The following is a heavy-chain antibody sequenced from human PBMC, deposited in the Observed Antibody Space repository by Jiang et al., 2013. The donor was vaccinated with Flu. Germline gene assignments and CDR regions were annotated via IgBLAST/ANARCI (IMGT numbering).Heavy chain of an antibody. V-gene: IGHV1-8*01. J-gene: IGHJ6*02. CDR3: ARLRSEDYYYGMDV. CDR2: MNPNSGNT. CDR1: GYTFTSYD. Sequence: GAEVKKPGASVKVSCKASGYTFTSYDINWVRQATGQGLEWMGWMNPNSGNTGYAQKFQGRVTMTRNTSISTAYMELSSLRSEDTAVYYCARLRSEDYYYGMDVWGQGTTVTVSS.